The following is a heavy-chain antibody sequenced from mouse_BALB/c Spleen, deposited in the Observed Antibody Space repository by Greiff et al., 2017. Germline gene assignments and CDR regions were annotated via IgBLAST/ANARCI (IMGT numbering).Heavy chain of an antibody. CDR2: IYPGDGGT. CDR1: GYAFSSYW. D-gene: IGHD2-4*01. J-gene: IGHJ3*01. V-gene: IGHV1-80*01. Sequence: VQLQQSGAELVRPGSSVKISCKASGYAFSSYWMNWVKQRPGQGLEWIGQIYPGDGGTNYNGKFKGKATLTADKSSSTAYMQLSSLTSEDSAVYFCARMGDYDGWFAYWGQGTLVTVSA. CDR3: ARMGDYDGWFAY.